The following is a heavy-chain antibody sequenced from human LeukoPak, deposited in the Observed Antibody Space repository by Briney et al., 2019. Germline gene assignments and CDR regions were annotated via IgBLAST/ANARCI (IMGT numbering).Heavy chain of an antibody. J-gene: IGHJ6*02. V-gene: IGHV3-9*01. CDR2: ISWNSGSI. CDR3: AKDIGSYYYYGMDV. Sequence: PGRSLRLSCAASGFTFDDYAMHWVRQAPGKGLEWVSGISWNSGSIGYADSVKGRFTISRDNAKNSLYLQMNSLRAEDTALYYCAKDIGSYYYYGMDVWGQGTTVTVSS. D-gene: IGHD3-10*01. CDR1: GFTFDDYA.